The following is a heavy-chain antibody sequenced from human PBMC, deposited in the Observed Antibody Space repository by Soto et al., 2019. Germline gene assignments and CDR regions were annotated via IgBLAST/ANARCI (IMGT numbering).Heavy chain of an antibody. J-gene: IGHJ3*01. D-gene: IGHD2-2*01. V-gene: IGHV3-23*01. CDR3: ARGKYQLLLIAFDF. Sequence: GGSLRLSCAASGFTFGSHAMSWVRQAPGKGLEWLATITGTGGSTYYADSVKGRFTISRDNSKNTLYLQMNSLRAEDTAVYYCARGKYQLLLIAFDFWGQGTMGTVSS. CDR2: ITGTGGST. CDR1: GFTFGSHA.